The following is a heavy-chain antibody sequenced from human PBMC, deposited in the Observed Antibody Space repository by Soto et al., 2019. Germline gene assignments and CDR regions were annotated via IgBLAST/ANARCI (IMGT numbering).Heavy chain of an antibody. CDR2: IYYTGST. Sequence: QVQLQESGPGLVKPSETLSLTCTVSGDSISYYYWSWIRQSPGKGLEWIGYIYYTGSTDYNPSLESPATISVDTSKNQFSLKLSSVTAADTAVYYCARDQGVTMVGRVIIHYGMDVWGQGTTVTVSS. J-gene: IGHJ6*02. CDR1: GDSISYYY. D-gene: IGHD3-10*01. V-gene: IGHV4-59*01. CDR3: ARDQGVTMVGRVIIHYGMDV.